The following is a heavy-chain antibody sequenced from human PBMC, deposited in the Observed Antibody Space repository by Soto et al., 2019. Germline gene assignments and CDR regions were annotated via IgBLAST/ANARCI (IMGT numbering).Heavy chain of an antibody. J-gene: IGHJ6*02. CDR1: GGSISSGGYY. V-gene: IGHV4-31*03. CDR3: ARDSLTGYYRGLLDYGMDV. Sequence: SETLSLICTVSGGSISSGGYYWSWIRQHPGKGLEWIGYIYYSGSTYYNPSLKSRVTISVDTSKNQFSLKLSSVTAADTAVYYCARDSLTGYYRGLLDYGMDVWGQGTTVTVSS. D-gene: IGHD3-9*01. CDR2: IYYSGST.